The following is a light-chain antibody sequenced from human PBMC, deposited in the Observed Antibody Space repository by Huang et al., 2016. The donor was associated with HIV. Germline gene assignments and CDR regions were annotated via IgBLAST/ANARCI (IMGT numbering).Light chain of an antibody. CDR1: KSISSY. V-gene: IGKV1-39*01. CDR2: SAS. Sequence: DIQMTQSPSSLSASVGDRVTLTCRASKSISSYLNWYLHKPGKAPKLLIYSASSLQSWVPSRFSGSGSGTDFTLTISSLQPEDFATYYCQQSYSTPITFGQGTRLEIK. CDR3: QQSYSTPIT. J-gene: IGKJ5*01.